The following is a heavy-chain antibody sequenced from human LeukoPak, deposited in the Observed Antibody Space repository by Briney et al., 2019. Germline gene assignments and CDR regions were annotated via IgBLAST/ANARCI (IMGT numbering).Heavy chain of an antibody. CDR3: ARDGLSGFADY. J-gene: IGHJ4*02. D-gene: IGHD3-22*01. CDR1: GGTISSYY. CDR2: IHDSGST. Sequence: PSETLSLTCTVSGGTISSYYWNWIQQPPGKGLEWIGYIHDSGSTKYNPSLKSRVTISVDTSKNQCSLKLSSVTAADTAVYYCARDGLSGFADYWGQGTLVTVSS. V-gene: IGHV4-59*12.